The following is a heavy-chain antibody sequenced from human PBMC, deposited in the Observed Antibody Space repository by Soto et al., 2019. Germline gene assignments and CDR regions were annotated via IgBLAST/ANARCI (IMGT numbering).Heavy chain of an antibody. D-gene: IGHD3-3*01. CDR2: INPNGGST. Sequence: QVQLVQSGAEVKKPGASVKVSCKASGYTFSNYYIHWVRQAPGQGLEWMGIINPNGGSTTYAQKFQGRVTMTRDTSTSTVYMELSSLTSEDTALYYCARDGWFSALRTPFGLDVWGQGTTVTVSS. CDR3: ARDGWFSALRTPFGLDV. J-gene: IGHJ6*02. V-gene: IGHV1-46*01. CDR1: GYTFSNYY.